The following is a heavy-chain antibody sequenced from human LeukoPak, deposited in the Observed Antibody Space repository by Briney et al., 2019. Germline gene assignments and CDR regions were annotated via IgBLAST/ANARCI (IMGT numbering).Heavy chain of an antibody. CDR1: GFTSSSYA. Sequence: GGSLRLSCAASGFTSSSYAMSWVRQAPGKGLEWVSAISGSGGSTYYADSVKGRFTISRDNSKNTLYLQMNSLRAEDTAVYYCAKEATDYDFWSGYYTYYYYYYMDVWGKGTTVTVSS. V-gene: IGHV3-23*01. CDR3: AKEATDYDFWSGYYTYYYYYYMDV. D-gene: IGHD3-3*01. J-gene: IGHJ6*03. CDR2: ISGSGGST.